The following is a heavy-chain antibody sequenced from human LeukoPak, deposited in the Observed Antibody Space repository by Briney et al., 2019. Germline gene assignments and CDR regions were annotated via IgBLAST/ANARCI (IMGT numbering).Heavy chain of an antibody. D-gene: IGHD2-15*01. V-gene: IGHV3-23*01. J-gene: IGHJ4*02. CDR2: ISGSGGST. Sequence: GGSLRLPCAASGFTFGSYTVTWVRQAPGRGLEWVSSISGSGGSTYYADSVKGRFTISRDNSKNTLYLRMNSLRVEDTAVYYCAKPRRAATLDYWGKGTLVTVSS. CDR1: GFTFGSYT. CDR3: AKPRRAATLDY.